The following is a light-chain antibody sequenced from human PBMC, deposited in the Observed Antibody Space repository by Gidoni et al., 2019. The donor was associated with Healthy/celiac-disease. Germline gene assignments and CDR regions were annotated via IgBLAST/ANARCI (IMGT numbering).Light chain of an antibody. J-gene: IGLJ2*01. Sequence: QSTLSLPAFVSGSPGQSITISCTGTSSDVGSYNLVSWYQQHPGKAPKLMIYEVSKRPSGVSNRFSGSKSGNTASQTISGLQAEEGADYCCCSYAGSSPLVGGGTKLTVL. V-gene: IGLV2-23*02. CDR2: EVS. CDR1: SSDVGSYNL. CDR3: CSYAGSSPL.